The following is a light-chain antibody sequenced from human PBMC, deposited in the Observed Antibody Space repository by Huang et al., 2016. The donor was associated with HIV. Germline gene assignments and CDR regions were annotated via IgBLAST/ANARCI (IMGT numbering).Light chain of an antibody. CDR1: QSILYNSNNRNY. CDR2: CAS. CDR3: QQYYSSPLT. V-gene: IGKV4-1*01. Sequence: IVMTQSLDSLAVSLGERATINCTSSQSILYNSNNRNYLAWYQQKAGQPPKLLIYCASTREFGVPDRFNGSGSGTDFTLTISSLQAEDVAVYYCQQYYSSPLTFGGGTKVEI. J-gene: IGKJ4*01.